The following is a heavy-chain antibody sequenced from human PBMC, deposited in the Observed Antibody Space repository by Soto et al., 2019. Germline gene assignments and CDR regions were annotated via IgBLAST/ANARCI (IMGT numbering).Heavy chain of an antibody. Sequence: HPGGSLRLSCATSGFTFSSYAMNWVRQAPGKGLEWVSTISGSGGGTYYADSVKGRFTISRDNSKNTLYLQMNSLRAEDTAVYYCAKDPHYYDSSGPDYWGQGTLVTVSS. CDR2: ISGSGGGT. CDR1: GFTFSSYA. J-gene: IGHJ4*02. V-gene: IGHV3-23*01. D-gene: IGHD3-22*01. CDR3: AKDPHYYDSSGPDY.